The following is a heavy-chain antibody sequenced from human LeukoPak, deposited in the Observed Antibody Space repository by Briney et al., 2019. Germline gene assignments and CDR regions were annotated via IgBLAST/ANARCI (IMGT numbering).Heavy chain of an antibody. D-gene: IGHD3-22*01. J-gene: IGHJ4*02. Sequence: ASVKVSCKASGYTFTGYYMHWVRQAPGQGLEWMGWINPNSGGTNYAQKFQGRVTMTRDTSISTAYMELSRLRSDDTAVYYCARNFYFDSSAYYHYWGQGTLVTVPS. CDR3: ARNFYFDSSAYYHY. V-gene: IGHV1-2*02. CDR1: GYTFTGYY. CDR2: INPNSGGT.